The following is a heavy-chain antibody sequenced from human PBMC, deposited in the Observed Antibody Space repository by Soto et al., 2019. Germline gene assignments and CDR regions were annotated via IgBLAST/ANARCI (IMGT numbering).Heavy chain of an antibody. CDR2: INHRGRT. CDR3: ARALSIWEVTFDS. CDR1: GGSFSGHS. D-gene: IGHD1-26*01. J-gene: IGHJ4*02. Sequence: QVRLQQWGAGLLKASETLSLTCAVYGGSFSGHSCSWIRQTPGKGLEWIGEINHRGRTFYNPSLKSRVTVSLDTSKNQFSLSLNSVTAADTAVYYCARALSIWEVTFDSWGQGTLVTVSS. V-gene: IGHV4-34*01.